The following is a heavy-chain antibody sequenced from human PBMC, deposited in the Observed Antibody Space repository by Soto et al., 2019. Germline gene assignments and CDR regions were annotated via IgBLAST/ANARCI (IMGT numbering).Heavy chain of an antibody. CDR2: INHSGST. Sequence: SETLSLTCAVYGGSFSGYYWSWVRQSPRKGLEWIGEINHSGSTSYNPSLKSRLTISVDTSKNQFSLRLTSVTAADTAVYFCARDRSHYVWAISRTYGMDVWGQGTTVTVSS. CDR1: GGSFSGYY. D-gene: IGHD3-16*02. V-gene: IGHV4-34*01. J-gene: IGHJ6*02. CDR3: ARDRSHYVWAISRTYGMDV.